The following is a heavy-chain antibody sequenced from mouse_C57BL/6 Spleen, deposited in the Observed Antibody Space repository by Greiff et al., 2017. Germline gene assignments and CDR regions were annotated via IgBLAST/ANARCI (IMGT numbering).Heavy chain of an antibody. V-gene: IGHV1-18*01. D-gene: IGHD1-1*01. CDR3: AREFRRGTVVARDYYAMDY. J-gene: IGHJ4*01. CDR2: INPNNGGT. Sequence: EVQLQQSGPELVKPGASVKIPCKASGYTFTDYNMDWVKQSHGKSLEWIGDINPNNGGTIYNQKFKGKATLTVDKSSSTAYMELRSLTSEDTAVYYCAREFRRGTVVARDYYAMDYWGQGTSVTVSS. CDR1: GYTFTDYN.